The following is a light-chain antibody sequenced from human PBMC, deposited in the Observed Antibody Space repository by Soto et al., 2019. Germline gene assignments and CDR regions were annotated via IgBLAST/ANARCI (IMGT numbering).Light chain of an antibody. CDR3: QQSYSTPWT. V-gene: IGKV1-39*01. Sequence: DIQMTQSPSSLSASVGDRVTITCRASQSIITYLNWYQQKPGKAPDLLIYGASNLQSGVPSRFSGSGSGTDFTLTISSLQPEDFATYYCQQSYSTPWTFGQGTKVEIK. CDR2: GAS. CDR1: QSIITY. J-gene: IGKJ1*01.